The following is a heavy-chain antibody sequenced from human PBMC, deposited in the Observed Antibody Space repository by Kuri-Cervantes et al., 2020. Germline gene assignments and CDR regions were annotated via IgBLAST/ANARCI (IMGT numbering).Heavy chain of an antibody. V-gene: IGHV1-2*02. D-gene: IGHD1-26*01. CDR2: INPNSGGT. CDR3: ARAVGIVGATDY. Sequence: ASEKVSCKASGYTFTGYYMHWVRQAPGQGLEWMGWINPNSGGTNYAQKFQGRVTMTRDTSISTAYMELSRLRSDDTAVYYCARAVGIVGATDYWGQGTLVTVSS. CDR1: GYTFTGYY. J-gene: IGHJ4*02.